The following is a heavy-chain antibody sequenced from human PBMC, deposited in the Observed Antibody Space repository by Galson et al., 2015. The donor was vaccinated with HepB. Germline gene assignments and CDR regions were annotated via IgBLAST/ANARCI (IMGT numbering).Heavy chain of an antibody. CDR1: GLTFSKST. Sequence: SLRLSCAASGLTFSKSTMTWVRQAPGKGLEWVSTISSGGDGTYYADSVKGRFTISRDNSKSTLCLQMNNLRAEDTALYFCARFDCTGTICYSWGQGVLVTVSS. CDR3: ARFDCTGTICYS. CDR2: ISSGGDGT. V-gene: IGHV3-23*01. D-gene: IGHD2-21*02. J-gene: IGHJ4*02.